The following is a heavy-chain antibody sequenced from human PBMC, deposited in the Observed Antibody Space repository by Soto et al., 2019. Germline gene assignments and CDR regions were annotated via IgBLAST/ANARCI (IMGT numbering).Heavy chain of an antibody. CDR2: IYYSGST. V-gene: IGHV4-31*03. D-gene: IGHD2-2*01. Sequence: SETLSLTCTVSGGSISSGSYYWTWIRQQQGKGLEWIGYIYYSGSTYYNPSLKSRVTISVDTSKNQFSLKLSSVTAADTAVYYCARHRPDGHYHDYSSQGTLDIVSS. J-gene: IGHJ4*02. CDR1: GGSISSGSYY. CDR3: ARHRPDGHYHDY.